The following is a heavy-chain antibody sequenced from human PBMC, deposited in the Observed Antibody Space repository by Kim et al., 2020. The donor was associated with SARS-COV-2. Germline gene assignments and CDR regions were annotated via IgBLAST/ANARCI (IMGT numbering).Heavy chain of an antibody. Sequence: PSLKSRVTISVDTSKNQFSLKLSSVNDADTAVYYCARHYRIVVVPAAILAWGQGTLVTVSS. D-gene: IGHD2-2*01. CDR3: ARHYRIVVVPAAILA. V-gene: IGHV4-39*01. J-gene: IGHJ4*02.